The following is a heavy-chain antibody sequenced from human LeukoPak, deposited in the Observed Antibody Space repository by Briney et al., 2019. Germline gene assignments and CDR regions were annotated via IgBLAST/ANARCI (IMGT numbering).Heavy chain of an antibody. CDR2: IYYSGST. Sequence: SETLSLTCTVSGGSISSYYWSWIRQPPGKGLEWIGYIYYSGSTNYNPSLKSRVTISVDTSRNQFSLKLSSVTAADTAVYYCARRVDSSGWYVFDYWGQGTLVTVSS. D-gene: IGHD6-19*01. J-gene: IGHJ4*02. CDR3: ARRVDSSGWYVFDY. CDR1: GGSISSYY. V-gene: IGHV4-59*12.